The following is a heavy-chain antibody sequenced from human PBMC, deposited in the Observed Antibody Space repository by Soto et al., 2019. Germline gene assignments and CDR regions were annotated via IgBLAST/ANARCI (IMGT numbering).Heavy chain of an antibody. CDR3: ARGLEGEDTAMVFSYYYYGMDV. Sequence: SQTLSLTCAISGDSVSSNSAAWNWIRQSPSRGLEWLGRTYYRSKWYNDYAVSVKSRITINPDTSKNQFSLQLNSVTPEDTAVYYCARGLEGEDTAMVFSYYYYGMDVWGQGTTVTVSS. CDR1: GDSVSSNSAA. V-gene: IGHV6-1*01. CDR2: TYYRSKWYN. J-gene: IGHJ6*02. D-gene: IGHD5-18*01.